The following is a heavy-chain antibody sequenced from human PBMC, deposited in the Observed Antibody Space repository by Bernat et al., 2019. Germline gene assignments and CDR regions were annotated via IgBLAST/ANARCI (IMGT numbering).Heavy chain of an antibody. CDR2: ISYDGSNK. V-gene: IGHV3-30*03. CDR1: GFTFSSYG. CDR3: ARDPWRTTVTYYYYYGMDV. Sequence: QVQLVESGGGVVQPGRSLRLSCAASGFTFSSYGMHWVRQAPGKGLEWVAVISYDGSNKYYADSVKGRFTISRDNSKNTLYLQMNSLRAEDTAVYYCARDPWRTTVTYYYYYGMDVWGQGTTVTVSS. J-gene: IGHJ6*02. D-gene: IGHD4-11*01.